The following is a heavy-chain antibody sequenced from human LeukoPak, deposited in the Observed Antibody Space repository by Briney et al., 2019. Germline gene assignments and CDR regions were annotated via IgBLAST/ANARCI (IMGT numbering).Heavy chain of an antibody. J-gene: IGHJ4*02. V-gene: IGHV1-24*01. D-gene: IGHD4-17*01. CDR3: ARDLHGDYGNY. Sequence: ASEKVSCKVSGYTLTELSMHWVRQAPGKGLEWIGGFDPEDGETIYAQKFQGRITMTEDTSTDTAYMELSSLRYEDTAVYYCARDLHGDYGNYWGQGTLVTVSS. CDR1: GYTLTELS. CDR2: FDPEDGET.